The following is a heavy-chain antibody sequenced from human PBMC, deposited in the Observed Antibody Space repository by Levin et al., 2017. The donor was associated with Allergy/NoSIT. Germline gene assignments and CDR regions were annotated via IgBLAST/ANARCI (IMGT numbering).Heavy chain of an antibody. Sequence: PGGSLRLSCAASGFTFSDHYMDWVRQAPGKGLEWVGRIRNKANGYTTEYAASVKGRFTISRDDSKNSLYLQMNSLNIEDTAVYYCVRAPRNNYGFGYFDYWGQGTLATVSS. D-gene: IGHD5-18*01. CDR2: IRNKANGYTT. J-gene: IGHJ4*02. CDR1: GFTFSDHY. V-gene: IGHV3-72*01. CDR3: VRAPRNNYGFGYFDY.